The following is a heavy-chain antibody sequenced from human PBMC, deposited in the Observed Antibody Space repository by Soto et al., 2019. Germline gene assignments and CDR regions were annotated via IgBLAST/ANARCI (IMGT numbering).Heavy chain of an antibody. CDR2: ISYDGSNK. CDR3: AKDGGLGN. D-gene: IGHD3-3*01. V-gene: IGHV3-30*18. CDR1: GFTFSSYG. Sequence: QVQLVESGGGVVQPGRSLRLSCAASGFTFSSYGMHWVRQAPGKGLEWVAVISYDGSNKYYADSVKGRFTISRDNSKNTLYLQINSLRAEDTAVYYCAKDGGLGNWGQGTLVTVSS. J-gene: IGHJ4*02.